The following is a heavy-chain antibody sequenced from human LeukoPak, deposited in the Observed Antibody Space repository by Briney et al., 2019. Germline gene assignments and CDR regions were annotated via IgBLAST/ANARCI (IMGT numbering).Heavy chain of an antibody. D-gene: IGHD4-17*01. V-gene: IGHV3-9*01. J-gene: IGHJ4*02. CDR1: GFTFGDYA. CDR2: ISWNSGNI. CDR3: ANLHGDYRDY. Sequence: GRSLRLSCAASGFTFGDYAMHWVRQAPEKGLEWVSGISWNSGNIGYADSVKGRFTISRDNAKNSLYLQMNSLRAEDTALYYCANLHGDYRDYWGQGTLVTVSS.